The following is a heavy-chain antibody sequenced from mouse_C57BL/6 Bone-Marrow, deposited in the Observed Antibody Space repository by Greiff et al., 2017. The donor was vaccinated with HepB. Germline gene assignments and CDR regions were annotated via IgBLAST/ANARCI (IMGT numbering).Heavy chain of an antibody. J-gene: IGHJ1*03. CDR2: IWTGGGT. D-gene: IGHD2-5*01. Sequence: QVQLQQSGPGLVAPSQSLSITCTVSGFSLTSYAISWVRQPPGKGLEWLGVIWTGGGTNYNSALKSRLSISKDNSKSQVFLKMNSLQTDDTARYYCARIYYSNYYWYFDVWGTGTTVTVSS. CDR1: GFSLTSYA. CDR3: ARIYYSNYYWYFDV. V-gene: IGHV2-9-1*01.